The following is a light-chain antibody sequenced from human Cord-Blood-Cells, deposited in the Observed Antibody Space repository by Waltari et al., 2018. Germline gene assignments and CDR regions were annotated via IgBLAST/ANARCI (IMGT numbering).Light chain of an antibody. V-gene: IGKV4-1*01. Sequence: DIVMTQSPYSLAVSLAERATIHCKSSQSVLYSSNNKNYLAWYQQKPGQPPKLLIYWASTRESGVPDRFSGSGSGTDFTLTISSLQAEDVAVYYCQQYYSTPFTFGPGTKVDIK. CDR3: QQYYSTPFT. J-gene: IGKJ3*01. CDR1: QSVLYSSNNKNY. CDR2: WAS.